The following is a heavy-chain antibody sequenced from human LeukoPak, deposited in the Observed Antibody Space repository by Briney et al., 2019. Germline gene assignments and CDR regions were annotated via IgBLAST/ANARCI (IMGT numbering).Heavy chain of an antibody. J-gene: IGHJ4*02. CDR2: ISAYNGNT. Sequence: GASVKVSCKASGYTFTSYGISWVRQAPGQGLEWMGWISAYNGNTNYAQKLQGRVTMTTDTSTSTAYMELRSLRSDDTAVYYCAREAQQYYDSSDALDYWGQGTLVTVSS. V-gene: IGHV1-18*01. CDR3: AREAQQYYDSSDALDY. D-gene: IGHD3-22*01. CDR1: GYTFTSYG.